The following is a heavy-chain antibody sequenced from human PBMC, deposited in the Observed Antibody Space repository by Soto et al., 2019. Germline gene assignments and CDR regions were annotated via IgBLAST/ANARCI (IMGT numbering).Heavy chain of an antibody. V-gene: IGHV1-69*13. CDR3: ARVPGLYGYSGYEYYFDY. CDR1: GCTFSSYA. Sequence: SVKVSCKTSGCTFSSYAISWVRQAPGQGLEWMGGIIPIFGTANYAQKFQGRVTITADESTSTAYMELSSLRSEDTAVYYCARVPGLYGYSGYEYYFDYWGQGTLVTVSS. D-gene: IGHD5-12*01. J-gene: IGHJ4*02. CDR2: IIPIFGTA.